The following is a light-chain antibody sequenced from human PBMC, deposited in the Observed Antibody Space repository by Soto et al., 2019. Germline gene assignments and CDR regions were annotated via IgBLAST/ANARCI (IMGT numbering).Light chain of an antibody. Sequence: IQMTESPSAMDAFVGHRFTIVCRASQSISSWLAWYQQKPGKAPKLRIYDASSLESGVPSMFSGSGSGTDFTPTISSLQPDYFATYYCQQYNSYWTFGQGTKVDIK. CDR1: QSISSW. J-gene: IGKJ1*01. CDR3: QQYNSYWT. CDR2: DAS. V-gene: IGKV1-5*02.